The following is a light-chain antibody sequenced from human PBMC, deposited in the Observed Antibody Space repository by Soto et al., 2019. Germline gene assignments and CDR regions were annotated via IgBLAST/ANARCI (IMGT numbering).Light chain of an antibody. CDR2: EVS. J-gene: IGLJ2*01. CDR1: SSDVGGYNY. V-gene: IGLV2-14*01. Sequence: QSVLTQPASVSGSPGQSITISCTGTSSDVGGYNYVSWYQQHPGKAPKLMIYEVSNRPSGVSNRFSGSKSGNTASLTICGLQDEDEADYYCSSYTSSRTVVFGGGTKLTVL. CDR3: SSYTSSRTVV.